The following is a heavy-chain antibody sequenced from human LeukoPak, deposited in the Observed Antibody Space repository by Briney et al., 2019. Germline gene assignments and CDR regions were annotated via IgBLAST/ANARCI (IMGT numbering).Heavy chain of an antibody. CDR2: ITWDGDST. V-gene: IGHV3-43D*03. CDR3: AKGTSSWHEFDP. D-gene: IGHD6-13*01. CDR1: GFTFDDYA. Sequence: GGSLRLSCAASGFTFDDYAMHWVRQAPGKGLEWVSLITWDGDSTYYADSVKGRFTISRDNSKNYLYLQMNSLRAEDTALYYCAKGTSSWHEFDPWGQGTLVTVSS. J-gene: IGHJ5*02.